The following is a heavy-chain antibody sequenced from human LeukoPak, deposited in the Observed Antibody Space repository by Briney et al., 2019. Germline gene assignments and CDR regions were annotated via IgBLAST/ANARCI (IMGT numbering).Heavy chain of an antibody. D-gene: IGHD4-17*01. J-gene: IGHJ4*02. Sequence: TGGSLRLSCAASGFTFSSYAMHWVRQAPGKGLEWVAVISYDGSNKYYADSVKGRFTISRDNSKNTLYLQMNSLRAEDTAVYYCARVDGDYGPSDYWGQGTLVTVSS. V-gene: IGHV3-30*04. CDR1: GFTFSSYA. CDR3: ARVDGDYGPSDY. CDR2: ISYDGSNK.